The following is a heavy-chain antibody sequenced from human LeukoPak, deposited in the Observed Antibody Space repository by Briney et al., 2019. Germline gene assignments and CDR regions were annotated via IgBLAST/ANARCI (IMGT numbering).Heavy chain of an antibody. V-gene: IGHV4-4*07. J-gene: IGHJ4*02. Sequence: SETLSLTCTVSGGSISSYYWSWIRQPAGKGLEWMGRIYSTGSTNYNPSLKSRVTMSVDTSKNQFSLRLRSVTAADTAVYYCARQIASAGTAGFDFWGQGALVTVSS. D-gene: IGHD6-13*01. CDR3: ARQIASAGTAGFDF. CDR2: IYSTGST. CDR1: GGSISSYY.